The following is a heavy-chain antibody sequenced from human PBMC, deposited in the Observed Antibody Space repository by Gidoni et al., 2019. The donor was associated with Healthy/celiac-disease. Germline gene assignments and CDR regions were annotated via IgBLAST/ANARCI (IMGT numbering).Heavy chain of an antibody. CDR2: ISGSGGST. V-gene: IGHV3-23*01. CDR3: AKDLLYYDSSGPSGY. J-gene: IGHJ4*02. D-gene: IGHD3-22*01. Sequence: EVQLLESGGGLVQPGGSLRLSWAASGLTFSSYAMSWVRQAPGKGLEWVSAISGSGGSTYYADSVKGRFTISRDNSKNTLYLQMNSLRAEDTAVYYCAKDLLYYDSSGPSGYWGQGTLVTVSS. CDR1: GLTFSSYA.